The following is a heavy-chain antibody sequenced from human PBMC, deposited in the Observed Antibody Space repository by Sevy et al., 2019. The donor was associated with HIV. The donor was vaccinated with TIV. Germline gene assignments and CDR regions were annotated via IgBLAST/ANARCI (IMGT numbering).Heavy chain of an antibody. V-gene: IGHV3-30*03. Sequence: GGSLRFSCPASGFNFNTYGLPWVRQVQGKGLGGLEILSYDGNKYYADSVEGRFTISRDNSRNTLYLEMNSLKSEDTAVFHCARAGRLRLGELSSGPDYWGPGTLVTVSS. D-gene: IGHD3-16*02. CDR3: ARAGRLRLGELSSGPDY. CDR2: LSYDGNK. CDR1: GFNFNTYG. J-gene: IGHJ4*02.